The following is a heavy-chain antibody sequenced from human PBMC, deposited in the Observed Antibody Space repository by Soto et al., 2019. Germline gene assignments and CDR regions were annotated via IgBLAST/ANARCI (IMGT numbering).Heavy chain of an antibody. D-gene: IGHD2-21*01. V-gene: IGHV3-23*01. Sequence: GSLRLSCVGSGFTFSNYGMTWVRQAPGKGLEWVSAISGSGGSTFYADSLKGRFTVSRDNAKNVVYLQMNSLRAEDTAVYYCATIIVVTSPFDYWGQGTVVTVSS. CDR3: ATIIVVTSPFDY. CDR1: GFTFSNYG. CDR2: ISGSGGST. J-gene: IGHJ4*02.